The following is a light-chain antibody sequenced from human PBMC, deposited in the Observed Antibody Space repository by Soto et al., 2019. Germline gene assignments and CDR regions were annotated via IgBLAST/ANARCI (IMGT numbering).Light chain of an antibody. CDR1: QSISIY. J-gene: IGKJ4*01. V-gene: IGKV1-39*01. CDR2: AAS. Sequence: DIQMTQSPSSLSASVGDRVTITCRASQSISIYLNWYQQKPGKAPKLLIYAASSLQSGVPSRFXGSGSGTDFPLTISSLQPEDFATYYCQQSYSTPPLTFGGGTKVEIK. CDR3: QQSYSTPPLT.